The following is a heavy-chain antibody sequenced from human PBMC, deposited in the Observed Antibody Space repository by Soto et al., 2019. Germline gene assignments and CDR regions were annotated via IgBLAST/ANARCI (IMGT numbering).Heavy chain of an antibody. D-gene: IGHD3-3*02. V-gene: IGHV4-4*02. CDR2: ISHSGST. Sequence: SETMSLTCAVSADSINISHCWNCVRQPPRKGLEWIGQISHSGSTNYNPSLTSRVTISVDKSKNHFSLKLTSVTAADTAVYSCAARHFWSGPWTHTRLDYWGQGTLVTVSS. J-gene: IGHJ4*02. CDR3: AARHFWSGPWTHTRLDY. CDR1: ADSINISHC.